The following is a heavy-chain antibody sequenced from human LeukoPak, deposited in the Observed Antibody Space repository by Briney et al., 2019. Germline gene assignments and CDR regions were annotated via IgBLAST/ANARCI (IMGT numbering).Heavy chain of an antibody. CDR1: GFTFSSYS. J-gene: IGHJ3*01. D-gene: IGHD1-26*01. Sequence: GGSLRLSCAASGFTFSSYSMHWVRQAPGKGLEWVSSISSSGSHIYYEDSVKGRFTISRDNAKKTQFLQMNSLRAEAAALYYGARDDAHWSYHDDGFDVWGQGTLVTVSS. V-gene: IGHV3-21*04. CDR3: ARDDAHWSYHDDGFDV. CDR2: ISSSGSHI.